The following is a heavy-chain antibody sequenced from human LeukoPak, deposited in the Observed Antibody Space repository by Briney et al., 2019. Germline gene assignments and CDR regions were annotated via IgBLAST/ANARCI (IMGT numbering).Heavy chain of an antibody. CDR2: IYTGGGT. D-gene: IGHD2-8*01. V-gene: IGHV4-61*02. CDR3: ARALCTNGRCEWFDP. J-gene: IGHJ5*02. CDR1: GGSISSGHYF. Sequence: PSQTLSLTCTISGGSISSGHYFWSWIRQPAGKGLEWVGRIYTGGGTNYNPSLKSRVTISIDTSKNQFSLKLSSVTAADTAMYYCARALCTNGRCEWFDPWGQGTLVTVSS.